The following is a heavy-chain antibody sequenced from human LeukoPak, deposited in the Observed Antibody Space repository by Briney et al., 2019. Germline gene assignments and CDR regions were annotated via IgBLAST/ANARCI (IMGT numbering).Heavy chain of an antibody. V-gene: IGHV3-30*02. Sequence: PGGSLRLSCAASGFTFSSYGMHWVRQAPGKGLGWVAFIRYDGSNKYYADSVKGRFTISRDNSKNTLYLQMNSLRAEDTAVYYCAKVPFYDSSGYPSDYYYYMDVWGKGTTVTVSS. CDR1: GFTFSSYG. J-gene: IGHJ6*03. D-gene: IGHD3-22*01. CDR2: IRYDGSNK. CDR3: AKVPFYDSSGYPSDYYYYMDV.